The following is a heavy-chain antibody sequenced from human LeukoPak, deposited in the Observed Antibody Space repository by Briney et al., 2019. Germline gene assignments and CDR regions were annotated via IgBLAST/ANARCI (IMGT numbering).Heavy chain of an antibody. CDR3: ARAFIDGSIVGAPPYFDY. Sequence: GGSLRLSCAASGFTFRSYAMNWVRQAPGKGLEWVSAISGSGDATYYADSVKGRFTTSRDNSKNTLYLQMNSLRAEDTAVYYCARAFIDGSIVGAPPYFDYWGQGTLVTVSS. J-gene: IGHJ4*02. V-gene: IGHV3-23*01. CDR1: GFTFRSYA. CDR2: ISGSGDAT. D-gene: IGHD1-26*01.